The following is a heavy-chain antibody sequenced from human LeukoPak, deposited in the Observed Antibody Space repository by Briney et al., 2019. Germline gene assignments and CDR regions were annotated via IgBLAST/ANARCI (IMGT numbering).Heavy chain of an antibody. CDR3: ARGERSPLYYFDY. Sequence: TSSETLSLTCTVSGGSISSGSYYWSWIRQPAGKGLEWIGRIYTSGSTNYNPSLKSRVTISVDTSKNQFSLKLSSVTAADTAVYCCARGERSPLYYFDYWGQGTLVTVSS. J-gene: IGHJ4*02. D-gene: IGHD1-26*01. V-gene: IGHV4-61*02. CDR2: IYTSGST. CDR1: GGSISSGSYY.